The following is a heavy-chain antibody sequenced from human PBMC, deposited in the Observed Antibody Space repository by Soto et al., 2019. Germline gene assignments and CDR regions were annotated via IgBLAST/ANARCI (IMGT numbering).Heavy chain of an antibody. V-gene: IGHV3-23*01. Sequence: EVQLLESGGGLVQPGGSLRLSCAASGFTFSSYAMSWVRQAPGKGLEWVSAISGSGGSTYYADSVKGRLTISGDNSKNPRNLQMNSLRAEETPVYSCAKDPIVVAPPGLFDSWGQGPRVPSPQ. J-gene: IGHJ4*02. D-gene: IGHD3-22*01. CDR3: AKDPIVVAPPGLFDS. CDR1: GFTFSSYA. CDR2: ISGSGGST.